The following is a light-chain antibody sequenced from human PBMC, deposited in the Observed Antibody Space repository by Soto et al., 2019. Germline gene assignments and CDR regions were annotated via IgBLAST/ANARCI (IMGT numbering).Light chain of an antibody. CDR3: QHYGSSLWT. J-gene: IGKJ1*01. CDR2: GAS. Sequence: EIVLTQSPGTLSLSPGERATLSCRASQSVSSSYFAWYQQKPGQAPRLLIYGASSRATGIPDRFSGSGSGTDFTLTISRLEPEDFAVYYCQHYGSSLWTFGQGTKVDI. V-gene: IGKV3-20*01. CDR1: QSVSSSY.